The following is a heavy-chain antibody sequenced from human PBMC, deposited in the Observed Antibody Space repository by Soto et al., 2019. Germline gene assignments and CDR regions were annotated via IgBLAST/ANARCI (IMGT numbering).Heavy chain of an antibody. CDR2: IIPILGIA. V-gene: IGHV1-69*02. CDR1: GGTFSSYA. CDR3: ASMVPPDTAMVYYYYYYDTDV. J-gene: IGHJ6*03. D-gene: IGHD5-18*01. Sequence: QVQLVQSGAEVKTPGSSVKVSCMASGGTFSSYAISWVRQAPGQGLEWMGRIIPILGIANYAQKFQGRVTITADNSTSTAYKERSSLRSENTAVYYRASMVPPDTAMVYYYYYYDTDVWCKGTTVTVSS.